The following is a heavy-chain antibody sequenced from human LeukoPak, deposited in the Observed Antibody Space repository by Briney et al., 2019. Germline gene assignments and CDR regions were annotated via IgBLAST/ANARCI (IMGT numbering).Heavy chain of an antibody. Sequence: GGSLRLSCAAAGFTFSSYGMHWVRQAPGKGLEWVAVIWYDGSNKYYADSVKGRFTISRDNSKNTLYLQMNSLRAEDTAVYYCARGNYYDSGDNWFDPWGQGTLVTVSS. CDR3: ARGNYYDSGDNWFDP. J-gene: IGHJ5*02. CDR1: GFTFSSYG. V-gene: IGHV3-33*01. D-gene: IGHD3-22*01. CDR2: IWYDGSNK.